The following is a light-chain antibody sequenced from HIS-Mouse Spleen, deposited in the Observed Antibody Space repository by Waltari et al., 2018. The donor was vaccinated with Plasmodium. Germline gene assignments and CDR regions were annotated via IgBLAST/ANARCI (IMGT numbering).Light chain of an antibody. CDR3: QAWDSSTAV. CDR1: SLPKKY. CDR2: QDS. J-gene: IGLJ2*01. V-gene: IGLV3-1*01. Sequence: SYELTQPPSVSVSPGQTASIPCSGDSLPKKYSCWYQQKPGQSPVLVIYQDSKRPSGIPERFSGSNSGNTATLTISGTQAMDEADYYCQAWDSSTAVFGGGTKLTVL.